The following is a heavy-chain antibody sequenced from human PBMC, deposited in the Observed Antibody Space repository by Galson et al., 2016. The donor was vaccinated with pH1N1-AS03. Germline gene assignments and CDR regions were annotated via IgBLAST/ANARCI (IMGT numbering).Heavy chain of an antibody. V-gene: IGHV3-7*03. CDR1: GFSIRDHW. CDR2: IKEDGSEK. Sequence: RLSCAASGFSIRDHWMGWFRQAPSKGLEWVTEIKEDGSEKHDVDSVKGRFIISRDNAKNSLYLQMNSLRADDTAGYYCGRVGRGGSPVDYWGQGTLVSVSS. J-gene: IGHJ4*02. D-gene: IGHD2-15*01. CDR3: GRVGRGGSPVDY.